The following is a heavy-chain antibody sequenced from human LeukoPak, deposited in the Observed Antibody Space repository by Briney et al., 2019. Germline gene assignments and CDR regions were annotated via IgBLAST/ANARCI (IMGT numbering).Heavy chain of an antibody. CDR1: GYALTELS. CDR3: ARDNSVGDVAWWFDP. J-gene: IGHJ5*02. D-gene: IGHD1-26*01. Sequence: ASVKVSCKVSGYALTELSMHWVRQAPGKGLEWMGGLDPEDGETIYAQKFQGRITMTRDMSTTTDYMELSSLTYDDTAVYYCARDNSVGDVAWWFDPWGQGTLVTVSS. V-gene: IGHV1-24*01. CDR2: LDPEDGET.